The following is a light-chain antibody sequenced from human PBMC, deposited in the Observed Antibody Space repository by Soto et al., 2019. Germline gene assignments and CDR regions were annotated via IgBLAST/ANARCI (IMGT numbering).Light chain of an antibody. CDR1: QSISTW. CDR2: DVS. Sequence: DIPMTQSPSTLSASVGDRVTITCRASQSISTWLAWYQQKPGKAPKLLIYDVSSLESGVPSRFSGCGSGTEFTLTISSLQPDDFATYYCEQYDTFWTFGQGTKVEIK. CDR3: EQYDTFWT. J-gene: IGKJ1*01. V-gene: IGKV1-5*01.